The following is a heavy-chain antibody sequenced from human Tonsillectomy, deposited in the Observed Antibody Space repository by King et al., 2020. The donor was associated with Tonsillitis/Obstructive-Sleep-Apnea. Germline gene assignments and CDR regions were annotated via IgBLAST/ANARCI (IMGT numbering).Heavy chain of an antibody. D-gene: IGHD2-15*01. CDR3: ARRGVVAATPGKY. CDR1: GYTFTSYA. CDR2: INADNGNT. J-gene: IGHJ4*02. V-gene: IGHV1-3*01. Sequence: HGKLVQSGAEVKKPGASVKVSCKASGYTFTSYAIHWVRQAPGQRLEWMGWINADNGNTEYSQKFQGRVTFTRDTAASTAYMELSSLRSEDTAVYYCARRGVVAATPGKYWGQGSLVTVSS.